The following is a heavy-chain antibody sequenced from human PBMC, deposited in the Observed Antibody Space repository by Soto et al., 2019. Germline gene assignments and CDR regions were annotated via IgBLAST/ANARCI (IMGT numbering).Heavy chain of an antibody. CDR3: ARHRYSYGVDYYDY. CDR2: IYYTGLS. V-gene: IGHV4-59*08. J-gene: IGHJ4*02. D-gene: IGHD5-18*01. CDR1: GGSISSYY. Sequence: SETLSLTCTVSGGSISSYYWSWIRQPPGKGLEWIGYIYYTGLSNSNPSLNSRVTMSVDTSKNQFSLNLSSVTAADTAVYYCARHRYSYGVDYYDYWGQGTLVTVSS.